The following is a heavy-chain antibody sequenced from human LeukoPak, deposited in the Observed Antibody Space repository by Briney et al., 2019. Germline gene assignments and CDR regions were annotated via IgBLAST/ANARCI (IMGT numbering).Heavy chain of an antibody. D-gene: IGHD5-18*01. CDR3: ARHGYIYVDY. CDR1: GGSISSSSYY. Sequence: SETLSLTCTVSGGSISSSSYYWGWIRQPPGKGLEWIGSIYYSGSIYYNPSLKSRVTISIDTSKNQFSLKLSSVTAADTAVYYCARHGYIYVDYWGQGTLVTVSS. V-gene: IGHV4-39*01. J-gene: IGHJ4*02. CDR2: IYYSGSI.